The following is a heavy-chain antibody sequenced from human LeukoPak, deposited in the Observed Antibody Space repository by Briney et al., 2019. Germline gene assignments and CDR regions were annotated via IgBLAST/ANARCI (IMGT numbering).Heavy chain of an antibody. CDR1: GFTLSIYG. Sequence: GGSQRLFCAASGFTLSIYGTHWARHAPGKGLEWVAFIGYEGSNKHYTHSVKGRFTIHRDNPKNTLYLKMNTLRAEPTAMSYCAKDMADMLDGWSQGCLVTVS. CDR3: AKDMADMLDG. V-gene: IGHV3-30*02. D-gene: IGHD2-15*01. J-gene: IGHJ4*02. CDR2: IGYEGSNK.